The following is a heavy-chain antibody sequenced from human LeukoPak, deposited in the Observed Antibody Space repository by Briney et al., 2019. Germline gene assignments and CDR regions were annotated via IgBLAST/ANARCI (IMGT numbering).Heavy chain of an antibody. V-gene: IGHV3-23*05. CDR3: AKGLTLSGHMSGYPFGAFET. CDR1: GFNFVFEA. J-gene: IGHJ3*02. CDR2: ASNSGSST. D-gene: IGHD3-9*01. Sequence: GRSLTLSCAASGFNFVFEAMTWVRQAPGKGLEWVSSASNSGSSTYYAGAVKGRFTISRDNSKNTLYLQMSSLRVEDTAMYYCAKGLTLSGHMSGYPFGAFETWGQGTMVTVSS.